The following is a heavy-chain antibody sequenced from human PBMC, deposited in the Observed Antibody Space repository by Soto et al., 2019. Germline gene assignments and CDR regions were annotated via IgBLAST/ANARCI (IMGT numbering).Heavy chain of an antibody. CDR3: AKHSWYYDFDS. J-gene: IGHJ4*02. Sequence: PSETLSLTCSVSGGSISSAYWGWIRQPPGKGLEWIAYIDYSENTHPNPSLKGRVTMSLDTSKNQFSLKLSSVTASDTAVYFCAKHSWYYDFDSWGQGTRVTVSS. V-gene: IGHV4-59*03. D-gene: IGHD1-7*01. CDR1: GGSISSAY. CDR2: IDYSENT.